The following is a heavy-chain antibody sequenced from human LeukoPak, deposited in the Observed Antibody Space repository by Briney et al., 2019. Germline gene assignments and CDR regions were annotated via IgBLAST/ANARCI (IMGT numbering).Heavy chain of an antibody. CDR3: ARSSNGVYIQ. V-gene: IGHV3-74*01. D-gene: IGHD2-8*01. CDR2: ISGDGSSI. J-gene: IGHJ4*02. Sequence: GGSLRLSCAASGFTFSNAWMNWVRQAPGKGLVWVSRISGDGSSIFYADSVKGRFTISRDNAKNSLYVQMNSLRADDSAVYYCARSSNGVYIQWGQGTLVTVSS. CDR1: GFTFSNAW.